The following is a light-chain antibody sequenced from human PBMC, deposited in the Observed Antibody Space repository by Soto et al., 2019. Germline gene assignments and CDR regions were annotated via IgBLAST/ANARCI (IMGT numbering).Light chain of an antibody. Sequence: IQMTQSPSTLSGSLLYRVTITFLAIQTISSWLAWYQQKPGKDPKLLIYKASTLKSGVPSRFSGSGSGTEFTLTISSLQPDDFATYYCPPYNSYSEAFGQGTTV. CDR1: QTISSW. CDR3: PPYNSYSEA. V-gene: IGKV1-5*03. CDR2: KAS. J-gene: IGKJ1*01.